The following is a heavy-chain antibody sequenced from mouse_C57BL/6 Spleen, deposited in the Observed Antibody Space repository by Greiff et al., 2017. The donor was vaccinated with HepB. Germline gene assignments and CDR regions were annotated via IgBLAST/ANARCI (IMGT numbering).Heavy chain of an antibody. CDR2: IRNKANGYTT. D-gene: IGHD1-1*01. CDR3: ARSPLYGFDY. Sequence: EVKVEESGGGLVQPGGSLSLSCAASGFTFTDYYMSWVRQPPGKALEWLGFIRNKANGYTTEYSASVKGRFTISRDNSQSILYLQMNALRAEDSATYYCARSPLYGFDYWGQGTTLTVSS. J-gene: IGHJ2*01. CDR1: GFTFTDYY. V-gene: IGHV7-3*01.